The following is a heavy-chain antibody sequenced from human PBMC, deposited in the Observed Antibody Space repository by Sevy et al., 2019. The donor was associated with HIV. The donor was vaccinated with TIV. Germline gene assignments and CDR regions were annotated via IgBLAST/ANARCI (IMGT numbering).Heavy chain of an antibody. D-gene: IGHD6-19*01. J-gene: IGHJ6*02. CDR3: ARSDWSSGWYYYYYYYGMDV. Sequence: ASVKVSCKASGYTFTSYDINWVRQATGQGLEWMGWMNPNSGNTGYAQKFQGRVTMTRNTSKSTAYMELSSLRSEETAVYYCARSDWSSGWYYYYYYYGMDVWGQGTTVTVSS. V-gene: IGHV1-8*01. CDR2: MNPNSGNT. CDR1: GYTFTSYD.